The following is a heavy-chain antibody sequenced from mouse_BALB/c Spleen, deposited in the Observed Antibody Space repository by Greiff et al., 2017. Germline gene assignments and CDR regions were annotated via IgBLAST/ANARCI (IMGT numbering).Heavy chain of an antibody. CDR1: GFTFSSFG. V-gene: IGHV5-17*02. J-gene: IGHJ2*01. CDR3: ALNDDYFDY. D-gene: IGHD1-3*01. CDR2: ISSGSSTI. Sequence: EVMLVESGGGLVQTGGSRKLSCAASGFTFSSFGMHWVRQAPEKGLEWVAYISSGSSTIYYADTVKGRFTISRDNPKNTLFLQMTSLRSEDTAMYYCALNDDYFDYWGQGTTLTVSS.